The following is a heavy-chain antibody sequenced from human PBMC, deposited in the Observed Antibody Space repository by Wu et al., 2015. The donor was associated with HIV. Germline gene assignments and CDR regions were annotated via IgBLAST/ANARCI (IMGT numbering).Heavy chain of an antibody. CDR3: ATGEEDQAALQH. V-gene: IGHV1-69*13. CDR2: LIPIFGKA. CDR1: GDTFSTSA. Sequence: QVQLEQSGPEMKRPGSSVKVSCKASGDTFSTSAISWVRQTPGQGLQWMGGLIPIFGKADYARRFQDRVTITADESTRTVYMELRSLKSEDTAMYYCATGEEDQAALQHWGQGTLVTVSS. J-gene: IGHJ1*01. D-gene: IGHD2-15*01.